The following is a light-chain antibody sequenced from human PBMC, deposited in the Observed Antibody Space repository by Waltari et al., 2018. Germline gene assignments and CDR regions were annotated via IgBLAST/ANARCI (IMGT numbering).Light chain of an antibody. J-gene: IGLJ3*02. Sequence: QSVLTQPPSASGTPGQSVTISCSGSSSTIGSHSVYWYQHRPGTAPKLLIYRNDQRPSGVPDRFSGSKSGTSASLAISELRSEDEADYYCVAWDDSLSATVFGGGTKLTVL. CDR1: SSTIGSHS. CDR2: RND. CDR3: VAWDDSLSATV. V-gene: IGLV1-47*01.